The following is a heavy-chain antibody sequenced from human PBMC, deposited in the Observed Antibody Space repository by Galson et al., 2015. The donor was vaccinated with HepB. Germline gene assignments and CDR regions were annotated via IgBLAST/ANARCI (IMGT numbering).Heavy chain of an antibody. D-gene: IGHD2-8*01. CDR2: ISYDGSNK. J-gene: IGHJ4*02. V-gene: IGHV3-30*18. CDR3: AKDRDIVLMVYAFDY. CDR1: GFTFSSYG. Sequence: SLRLSCAASGFTFSSYGMHWVRQAPGKGLEWVAVISYDGSNKYYADSVKGRFTISRDNSKNTLYLQMNSLRAEDTAVYYCAKDRDIVLMVYAFDYWGQGTLVTVSS.